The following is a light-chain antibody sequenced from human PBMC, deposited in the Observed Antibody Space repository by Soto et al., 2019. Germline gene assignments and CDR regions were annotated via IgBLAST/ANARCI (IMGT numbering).Light chain of an antibody. V-gene: IGLV1-40*01. J-gene: IGLJ3*02. CDR3: QSYDSRNWV. Sequence: QAVVTQPPSVSGAPGQSVTISCTGSSSNIGAGYDVHWYQQLPGTAPKVLIFGNTNRPSGVPDRFSGSKSGTSASLAITGLQAEDEADYYCQSYDSRNWVFGGGTKLTV. CDR2: GNT. CDR1: SSNIGAGYD.